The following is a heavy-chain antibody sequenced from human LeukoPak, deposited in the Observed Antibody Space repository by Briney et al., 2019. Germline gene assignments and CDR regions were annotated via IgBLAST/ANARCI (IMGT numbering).Heavy chain of an antibody. D-gene: IGHD3-22*01. Sequence: QSGGSLRLSCAASGFSLSSHWMHWVRRPPGKGLMWVSRISIDGTNTNYADSVKGRFTISRDSATNTLSLQMNSLRIEDTAVYFCARTVSGSRNAYDIWGQGTMVTVSS. V-gene: IGHV3-74*01. J-gene: IGHJ3*02. CDR1: GFSLSSHW. CDR2: ISIDGTNT. CDR3: ARTVSGSRNAYDI.